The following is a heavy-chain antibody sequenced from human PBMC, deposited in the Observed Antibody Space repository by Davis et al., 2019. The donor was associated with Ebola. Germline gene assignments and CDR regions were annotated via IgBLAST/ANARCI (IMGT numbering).Heavy chain of an antibody. CDR2: ISAYNGNT. V-gene: IGHV1-18*01. CDR3: ARAVNMVHPSGWFDP. CDR1: GYTFTRYG. D-gene: IGHD3-10*01. Sequence: AASVTVSCKASGYTFTRYGISWVRQAPGQGLEWMGWISAYNGNTNYAQNLQGRVTMTTDTSTSTAYMERRSRRYDDTAVNYWARAVNMVHPSGWFDPWGQGTLVTGSS. J-gene: IGHJ5*02.